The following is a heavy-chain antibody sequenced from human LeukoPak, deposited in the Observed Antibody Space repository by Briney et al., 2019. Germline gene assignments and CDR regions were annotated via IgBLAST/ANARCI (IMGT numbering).Heavy chain of an antibody. Sequence: PGGSLRLSCAASGFTFSSYGMHWVRQAPGKGLEWVAVISYDGSNKYYADSVKGRFTISRDNSKNTLYLQMNSLRAEDTAVYYCAKPDGFDWLLSYFDYWGQGTLVTVSS. CDR1: GFTFSSYG. CDR3: AKPDGFDWLLSYFDY. J-gene: IGHJ4*02. D-gene: IGHD3-9*01. V-gene: IGHV3-30*18. CDR2: ISYDGSNK.